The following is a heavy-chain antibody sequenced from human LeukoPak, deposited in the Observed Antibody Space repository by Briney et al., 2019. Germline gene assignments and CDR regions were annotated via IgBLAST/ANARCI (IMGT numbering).Heavy chain of an antibody. D-gene: IGHD6-19*01. CDR1: GFTFSTYW. V-gene: IGHV3-7*01. Sequence: GGSLRLSCAVSGFTFSTYWMSWVRQAPGKGLEWVANIKQDGSEKHYVDSVKGRFAISRDNAKNSLYLQMNSLGAEDTAVYYCVRGGWSVDYWGQGTLVTVSS. J-gene: IGHJ4*02. CDR3: VRGGWSVDY. CDR2: IKQDGSEK.